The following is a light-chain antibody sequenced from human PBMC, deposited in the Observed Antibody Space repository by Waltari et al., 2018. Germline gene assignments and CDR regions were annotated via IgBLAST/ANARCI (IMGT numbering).Light chain of an antibody. CDR2: GTS. CDR3: QQYNKWPIT. J-gene: IGKJ4*01. CDR1: QNIGST. V-gene: IGKV3-15*01. Sequence: EIVLTQSPATLSASPGEGATLSCRASQNIGSTLAWYQQKPGQAPRFLIYGTSTRATDIPARFSGSGSDREFTLTISSLQSEDVAVYYCQQYNKWPITFGGGTKVEIK.